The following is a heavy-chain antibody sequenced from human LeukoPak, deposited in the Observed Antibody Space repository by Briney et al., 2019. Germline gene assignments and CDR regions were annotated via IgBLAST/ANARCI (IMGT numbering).Heavy chain of an antibody. D-gene: IGHD2/OR15-2a*01. CDR3: ARDFNMAAYYFDY. CDR2: ISGSGTTI. Sequence: GGSLRLSCAASGFTFSDYYMSWIRQTPGKGLEWVSYISGSGTTIYYADSVKGRFTISRDNARNSLYLQMNSLRAEDTAVYYCARDFNMAAYYFDYWGQGTLVTVSS. CDR1: GFTFSDYY. J-gene: IGHJ4*02. V-gene: IGHV3-11*01.